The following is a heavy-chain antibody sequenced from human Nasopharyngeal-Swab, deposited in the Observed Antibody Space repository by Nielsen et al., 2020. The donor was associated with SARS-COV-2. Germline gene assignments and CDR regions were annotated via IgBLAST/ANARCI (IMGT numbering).Heavy chain of an antibody. V-gene: IGHV1-3*01. CDR2: INAGNGNT. J-gene: IGHJ6*03. Sequence: WVRQAPGQRLEWMGWINAGNGNTKYSQKFQGRVTITRDTSASTAYMELSSLRSEDTAVYYCARGSGYYTYYYMDVWGKGTTATVSS. D-gene: IGHD3-3*01. CDR3: ARGSGYYTYYYMDV.